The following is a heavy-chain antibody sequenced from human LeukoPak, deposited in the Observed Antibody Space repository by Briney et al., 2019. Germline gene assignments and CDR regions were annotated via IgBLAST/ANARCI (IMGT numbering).Heavy chain of an antibody. J-gene: IGHJ2*01. D-gene: IGHD1-14*01. CDR3: ARTGRRGYFDF. V-gene: IGHV4-59*01. Sequence: YSGSTLYNPSLRSRVDISGDTSNNQFSLILTSVTTTDTAVYYCARTGRRGYFDFWGRGTLVTVSS. CDR2: YSGST.